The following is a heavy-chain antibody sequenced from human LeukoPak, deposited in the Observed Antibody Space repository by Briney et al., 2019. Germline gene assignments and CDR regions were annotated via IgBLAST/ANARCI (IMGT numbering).Heavy chain of an antibody. CDR1: GFTFSGYE. V-gene: IGHV3-48*03. Sequence: PGGSLRLSCAASGFTFSGYEMNWVRQAPGKGLEWISYITASGTLTHYADSVEGRFAISRDNAKNSLYLQMNSLRAEDTAVYYCAELGITMIGGVWGKGTTVTISS. D-gene: IGHD3-10*02. J-gene: IGHJ6*04. CDR2: ITASGTLT. CDR3: AELGITMIGGV.